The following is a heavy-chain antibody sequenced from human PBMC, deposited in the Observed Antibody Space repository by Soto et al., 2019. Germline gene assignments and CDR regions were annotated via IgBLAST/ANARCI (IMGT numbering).Heavy chain of an antibody. J-gene: IGHJ4*02. CDR2: ISASNGNT. CDR3: AFEPIYYNDGSGYYPLGY. V-gene: IGHV1-18*04. D-gene: IGHD3-22*01. CDR1: GYTFTTDG. Sequence: QVQLVQSGAEVKKPGASVKVSCKASGYTFTTDGFSWVRQAPGQGLECVGWISASNGNTHYSQKFQGRVTMTTDTSASTAYMELRSLTSGDTAVYYCAFEPIYYNDGSGYYPLGYWGQGTLVTVSS.